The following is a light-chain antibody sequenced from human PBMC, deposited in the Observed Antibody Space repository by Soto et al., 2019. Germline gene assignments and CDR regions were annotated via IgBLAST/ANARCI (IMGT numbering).Light chain of an antibody. J-gene: IGKJ1*01. CDR2: KAS. V-gene: IGKV1-5*03. Sequence: DIQMTQSPSTLSASVGDRVTITCRASQSISNWLAWYQQKPGKVPKLLIYKASSLEGGVPSRFSGSGSGAEFTLTISSLQPDDFATYYCQQYNGYTWTFGQGTKVEIK. CDR1: QSISNW. CDR3: QQYNGYTWT.